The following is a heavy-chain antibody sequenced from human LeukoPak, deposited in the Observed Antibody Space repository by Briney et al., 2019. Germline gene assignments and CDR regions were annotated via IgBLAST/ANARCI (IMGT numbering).Heavy chain of an antibody. CDR1: GGTFSSYA. J-gene: IGHJ4*02. V-gene: IGHV1-69*05. CDR2: IIPIFGTA. D-gene: IGHD5-24*01. CDR3: ARMRRDGYNFGSAYYFDY. Sequence: SVKVSCKASGGTFSSYAISWVRQAPGQGLEWMGGIIPIFGTANYAQKFQGRVTITTDESASTAYMELSSLRSEDTAVYYCARMRRDGYNFGSAYYFDYWGQGTLVTVSS.